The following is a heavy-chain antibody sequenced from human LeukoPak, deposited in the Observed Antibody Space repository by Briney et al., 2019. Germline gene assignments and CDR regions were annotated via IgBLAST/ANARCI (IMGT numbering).Heavy chain of an antibody. CDR1: GGSISGYH. CDR2: IWQNGYT. V-gene: IGHV4-59*12. D-gene: IGHD2-15*01. CDR3: ARGGPAATLGGDSFDL. J-gene: IGHJ3*01. Sequence: PSETLSLTCTVFGGSISGYHWSWIRQPPGKGLEWIGYIWQNGYTYYSPSLMGRVSISVDKSKNHFSLRLASVTAADTAVYFCARGGPAATLGGDSFDLWGQGTMVTVSS.